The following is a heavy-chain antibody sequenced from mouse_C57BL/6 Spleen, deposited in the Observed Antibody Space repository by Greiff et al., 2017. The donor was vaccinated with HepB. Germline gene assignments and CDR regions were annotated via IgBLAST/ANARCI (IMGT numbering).Heavy chain of an antibody. J-gene: IGHJ3*01. CDR3: TRDFDGYLAY. V-gene: IGHV5-9-1*02. CDR1: GFTFSSYA. D-gene: IGHD2-3*01. Sequence: DVMLVESGEGLVKPGGSLKLSCAASGFTFSSYAMSWVRQTPEKRLEWVAYISSGGDYIYYADTVKGRFTISRDNARNTLYLQMSSLKSEDTAMYYCTRDFDGYLAYWGQGTLVTVSA. CDR2: ISSGGDYI.